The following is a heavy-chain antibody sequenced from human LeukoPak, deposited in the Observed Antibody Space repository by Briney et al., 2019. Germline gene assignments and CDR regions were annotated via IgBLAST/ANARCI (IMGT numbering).Heavy chain of an antibody. Sequence: GGSLRLSCAASGFTFDDYTMHWVRQAPGKGLEWVSLISWDGGSTYYADSVKGRFTISRDNSKNSLYLQMNSLRTEDTALYYCAKDHCSGGSCYGPMDVWGKGTTVTVSS. CDR3: AKDHCSGGSCYGPMDV. CDR2: ISWDGGST. V-gene: IGHV3-43*01. D-gene: IGHD2-15*01. CDR1: GFTFDDYT. J-gene: IGHJ6*03.